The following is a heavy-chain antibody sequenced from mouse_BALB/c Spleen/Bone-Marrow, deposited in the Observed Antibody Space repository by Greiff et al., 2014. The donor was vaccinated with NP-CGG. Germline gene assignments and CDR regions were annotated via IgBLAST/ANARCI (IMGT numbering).Heavy chain of an antibody. V-gene: IGHV7-3*02. CDR3: ARDIGEVIFDY. D-gene: IGHD2-2*01. J-gene: IGHJ2*01. CDR2: IRNKAYSDTT. Sequence: EVKLQESGGGLVQPGGSLRLSCATSGFTLTDYYMNWVRQPPGKALEWLGFIRNKAYSDTTKYNASVKGRFTISRDNSQSILYLQMNTLRAEDSATYYCARDIGEVIFDYWGQGTTLTVSS. CDR1: GFTLTDYY.